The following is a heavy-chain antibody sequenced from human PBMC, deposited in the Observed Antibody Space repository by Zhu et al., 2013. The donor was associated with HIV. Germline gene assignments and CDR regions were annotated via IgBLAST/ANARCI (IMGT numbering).Heavy chain of an antibody. CDR2: IIPIFGTA. CDR1: GGTFSNYA. V-gene: IGHV1-69*01. J-gene: IGHJ3*02. CDR3: ARGGYYGPPDAFDI. Sequence: QVQXVQSGAEVKKPGSSVKVSCKASGGTFSNYAMSWVRQAPGQGLEWMGGIIPIFGTANYAQKFQGRVTITADESTSTAYMELSSLRSEDTAVYYCARGGYYGPPDAFDIWGQGTMVTVSS. D-gene: IGHD3-10*01.